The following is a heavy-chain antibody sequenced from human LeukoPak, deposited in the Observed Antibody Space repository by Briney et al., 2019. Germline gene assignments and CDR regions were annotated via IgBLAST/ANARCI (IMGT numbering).Heavy chain of an antibody. Sequence: QSGGSLRLSCAASGFTFSNYSMNWVRQAPGKGLEWGSYISSSSSTIYFADSMKGRFTISRDNAKNSLYLQMNSLRAEDTAVYYCASFEVVVTARRPIWGQGTVVTVSS. CDR3: ASFEVVVTARRPI. D-gene: IGHD2-21*02. J-gene: IGHJ3*02. CDR1: GFTFSNYS. CDR2: ISSSSSTI. V-gene: IGHV3-48*01.